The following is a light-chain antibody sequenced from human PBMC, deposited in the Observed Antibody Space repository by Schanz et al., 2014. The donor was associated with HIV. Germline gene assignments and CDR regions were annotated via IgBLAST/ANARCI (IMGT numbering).Light chain of an antibody. CDR2: DAS. V-gene: IGKV3-11*01. J-gene: IGKJ4*01. CDR3: QQRSNWPRGT. CDR1: QSVSTY. Sequence: EIVLTQSPATLSLSPGERATLSCRASQSVSTYLAWYQQKPGQAPSLLIYDASNRATGIPAKFSGSGSGTDFTLTISSLEPEDFAVYYCQQRSNWPRGTFGGGTTVEIK.